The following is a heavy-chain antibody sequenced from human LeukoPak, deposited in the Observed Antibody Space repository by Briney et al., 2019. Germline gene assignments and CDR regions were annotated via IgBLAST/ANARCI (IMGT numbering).Heavy chain of an antibody. J-gene: IGHJ4*02. CDR3: AKASYTAVNGEGSSWGYYY. CDR2: ISGSGGST. D-gene: IGHD6-13*01. CDR1: GFTFSSYA. V-gene: IGHV3-23*01. Sequence: PGRSLRLSCAASGFTFSSYAMSWVRQAPGKGLEWVSAISGSGGSTYYADSVKGRFTISRDNSKNTLYLQMNSLRAEDTAVYYCAKASYTAVNGEGSSWGYYYWGQGTLVTVSS.